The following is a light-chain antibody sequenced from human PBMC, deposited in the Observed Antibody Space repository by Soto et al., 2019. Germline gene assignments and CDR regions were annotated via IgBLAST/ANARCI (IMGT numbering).Light chain of an antibody. CDR1: QTITTY. Sequence: DIQMTQSPSSLSASVGDRVTISFRASQTITTYLNWYQQKPGKAPKLLIYAAYSLHSGVPSRFSGSGSGKDFTLTISSLQPEDFAAYYCQQTYSALWTFGQGTKLEIK. CDR3: QQTYSALWT. J-gene: IGKJ1*01. CDR2: AAY. V-gene: IGKV1-39*01.